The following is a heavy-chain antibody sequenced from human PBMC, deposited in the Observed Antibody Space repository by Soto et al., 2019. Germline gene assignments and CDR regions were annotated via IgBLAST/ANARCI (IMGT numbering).Heavy chain of an antibody. J-gene: IGHJ4*02. CDR3: ARSREFDY. CDR2: IFPSGTT. V-gene: IGHV4-30-2*01. CDR1: GGSLSGATYS. Sequence: PSETLSLTCGVSGGSLSGATYSWNWIRQPPGKGLEWIGYIFPSGTTYYNPSLKCRVTISIDVSKNQFSLSLRSLTAADTAVYYCARSREFDYWSQGTLVTVSS.